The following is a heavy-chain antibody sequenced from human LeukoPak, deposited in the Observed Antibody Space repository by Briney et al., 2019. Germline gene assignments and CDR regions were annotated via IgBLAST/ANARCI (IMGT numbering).Heavy chain of an antibody. V-gene: IGHV1-2*02. CDR3: ARDRAPYRREYPSSY. J-gene: IGHJ4*02. D-gene: IGHD2-2*01. Sequence: GASVKVSCKASGYTFTGYFMHWVRQAPGQGLEWMGWINPNSGGTNYAQKFQGRVTMTRDTSISTAYMELSSLRSDDTAVYYCARDRAPYRREYPSSYWGQGTLVTVSS. CDR2: INPNSGGT. CDR1: GYTFTGYF.